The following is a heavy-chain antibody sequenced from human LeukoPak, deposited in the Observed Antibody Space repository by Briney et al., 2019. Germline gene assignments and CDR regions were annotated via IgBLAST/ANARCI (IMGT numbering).Heavy chain of an antibody. J-gene: IGHJ6*02. V-gene: IGHV4-31*03. D-gene: IGHD3-9*01. Sequence: SETLSLTCTVSGGSISSGGYYWSWIRQHPGKGLEWIGYIYYSGSTYYNPSLKSRVTISVDTSKNQFSLKLSSVTAADTAVYYCARASYDILTGYSARYSYYYGMDVWGQGTTVTVS. CDR1: GGSISSGGYY. CDR2: IYYSGST. CDR3: ARASYDILTGYSARYSYYYGMDV.